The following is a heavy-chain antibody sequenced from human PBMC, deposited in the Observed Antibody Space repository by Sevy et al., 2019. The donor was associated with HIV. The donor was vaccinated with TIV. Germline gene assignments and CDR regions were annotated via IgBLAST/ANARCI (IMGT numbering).Heavy chain of an antibody. CDR2: ISYDGSNK. Sequence: GGSLRLSCAASGFTFSSYAMHWVHQAPGKGLEWVAVISYDGSNKYYADSVKGRFTISRDNSKNTLYLQMNSLRAEDTAVYYCATSPSRIAAADKGDAFDIWGQGTMVTVSS. V-gene: IGHV3-30-3*01. D-gene: IGHD6-13*01. CDR1: GFTFSSYA. CDR3: ATSPSRIAAADKGDAFDI. J-gene: IGHJ3*02.